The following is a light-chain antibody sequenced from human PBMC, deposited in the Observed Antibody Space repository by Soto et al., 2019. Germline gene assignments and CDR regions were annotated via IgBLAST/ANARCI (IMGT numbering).Light chain of an antibody. J-gene: IGKJ1*01. Sequence: DIQMTQSPSSVSASVGDRVTIYCLASQGITSWLAWYQQKPGKAPNLLIYAASTLQSGVPSRFSGSGSGTDFTLTISNLQPEDFATYYCQQATSFPRTFGQGTKVDIK. CDR3: QQATSFPRT. CDR1: QGITSW. V-gene: IGKV1-12*01. CDR2: AAS.